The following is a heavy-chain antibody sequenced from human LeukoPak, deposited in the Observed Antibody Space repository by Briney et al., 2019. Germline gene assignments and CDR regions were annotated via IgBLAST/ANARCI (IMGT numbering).Heavy chain of an antibody. Sequence: SETLSLTCAVYGGSFSGYYWSWIRQPPGKGLEWIGEINHGGSTNYNPSLKSRVTISVDTSKNQFSLKLSSVTAADTAVYYCARDRETSSYYYYGMDVWGQGTTVTVSS. D-gene: IGHD1-1*01. CDR1: GGSFSGYY. J-gene: IGHJ6*02. CDR2: INHGGST. CDR3: ARDRETSSYYYYGMDV. V-gene: IGHV4-34*01.